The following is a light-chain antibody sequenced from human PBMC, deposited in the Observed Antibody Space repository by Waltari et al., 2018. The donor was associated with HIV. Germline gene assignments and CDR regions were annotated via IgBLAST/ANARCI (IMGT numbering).Light chain of an antibody. CDR1: SSHVGGYDY. CDR3: SSYAGRNTLL. V-gene: IGLV2-8*01. J-gene: IGLJ2*01. CDR2: EVN. Sequence: QSALTQPPSASGSPGQSVTISCTGTSSHVGGYDYVSWYQQHPGKAPKLMISEVNKRPSGVPDRLSGSRSGNTASLTVSGLQAEDEAHYYCSSYAGRNTLLFGGGTKLTVL.